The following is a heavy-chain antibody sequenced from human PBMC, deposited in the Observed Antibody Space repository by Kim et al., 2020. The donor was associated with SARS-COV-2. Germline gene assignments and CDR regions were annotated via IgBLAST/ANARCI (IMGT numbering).Heavy chain of an antibody. V-gene: IGHV4-34*01. J-gene: IGHJ4*02. Sequence: LKSRVTISVDTSKNQFSLKLSSVTAADTAVYYCARGPLPLPGVGAYYFDYWGQGTLVTVSS. D-gene: IGHD3-16*01. CDR3: ARGPLPLPGVGAYYFDY.